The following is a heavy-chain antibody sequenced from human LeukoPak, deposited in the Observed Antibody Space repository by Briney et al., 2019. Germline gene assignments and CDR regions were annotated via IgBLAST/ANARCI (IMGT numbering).Heavy chain of an antibody. CDR3: AREGRVSGYDFDC. CDR2: INSDGSSI. J-gene: IGHJ4*02. D-gene: IGHD5-12*01. V-gene: IGHV3-74*03. Sequence: GGSLRLSCAASGFTFSSYWMHWVRQAPGKGLVWVSRINSDGSSITYADSVKGRFTISRDNAKNTMYLQMNSLRVEGTAVYYCAREGRVSGYDFDCWGQGTLVTVSS. CDR1: GFTFSSYW.